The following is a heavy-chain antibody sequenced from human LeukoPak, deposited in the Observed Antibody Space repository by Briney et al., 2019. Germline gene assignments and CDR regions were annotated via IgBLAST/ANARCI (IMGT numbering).Heavy chain of an antibody. CDR1: GYTFTSYG. V-gene: IGHV1-18*01. CDR3: ARDGKLRFLEWLLRTDAFDI. CDR2: ISAYNGNT. D-gene: IGHD3-3*01. Sequence: ASVKVSCKASGYTFTSYGISWVRLAPGQGLEWMGWISAYNGNTNYAQKLQGRVTMTTDTSTSTAYMELRSLRSDDTAAYYCARDGKLRFLEWLLRTDAFDIWGQGTMVTVSS. J-gene: IGHJ3*02.